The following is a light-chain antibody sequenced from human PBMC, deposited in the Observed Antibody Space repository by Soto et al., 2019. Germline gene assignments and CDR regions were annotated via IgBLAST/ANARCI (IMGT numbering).Light chain of an antibody. V-gene: IGLV2-14*01. J-gene: IGLJ3*02. CDR2: EVN. Sequence: QSVLTQPASVSGSPGQSVTISCTGTSSDVGGYNYVSWYQQHPGKAPKLMIYEVNNRPSGVSNRFSGSKSGNTASLTISGLQAGDEADYYCTSYTSSNTPVFGGGTKLTVL. CDR1: SSDVGGYNY. CDR3: TSYTSSNTPV.